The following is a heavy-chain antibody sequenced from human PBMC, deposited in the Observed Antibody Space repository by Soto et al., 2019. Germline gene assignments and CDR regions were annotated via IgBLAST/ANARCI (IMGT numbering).Heavy chain of an antibody. CDR1: GFSLSTSGVG. D-gene: IGHD3-22*01. J-gene: IGHJ4*02. CDR2: IYWNDDK. CDR3: AHSRQPDYYDSKEFDY. Sequence: SGPTLVNPTQTLTLTCTFSGFSLSTSGVGVGWIRQPPGKALEWLALIYWNDDKRYSPSLKSRLTITKDTSKNQVVLTMTNMDPVDTATYYCAHSRQPDYYDSKEFDYWGQGTLVTVSS. V-gene: IGHV2-5*01.